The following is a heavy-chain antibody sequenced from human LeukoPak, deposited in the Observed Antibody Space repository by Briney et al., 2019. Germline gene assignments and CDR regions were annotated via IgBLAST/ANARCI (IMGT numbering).Heavy chain of an antibody. CDR1: GVSISSGSYY. J-gene: IGHJ4*02. D-gene: IGHD2-8*01. CDR3: ARADNGVCYS. CDR2: IYTSGST. V-gene: IGHV4-61*02. Sequence: PSETLSLTCTVSGVSISSGSYYWSWIRQPAGKGLEWIGRIYTSGSTNYNPSLKSRVTISVDTSKNQFSLKLSSVTAADTAVYYCARADNGVCYSWGQGTLVTVSS.